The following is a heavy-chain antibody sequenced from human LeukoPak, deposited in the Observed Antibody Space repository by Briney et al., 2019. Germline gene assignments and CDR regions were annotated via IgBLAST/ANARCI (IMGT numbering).Heavy chain of an antibody. CDR2: INPSGGST. D-gene: IGHD5-18*01. Sequence: ALVKVSCKASGYTFTSYYMHWVRQAPGQGLEWMGIINPSGGSTSYAQKFQGRVTMTRDTSTSTVYMELSSLRSEDTAVYYCAGWSVDTAMVSDWFDPWGQGTLVTVSS. CDR1: GYTFTSYY. CDR3: AGWSVDTAMVSDWFDP. V-gene: IGHV1-46*01. J-gene: IGHJ5*02.